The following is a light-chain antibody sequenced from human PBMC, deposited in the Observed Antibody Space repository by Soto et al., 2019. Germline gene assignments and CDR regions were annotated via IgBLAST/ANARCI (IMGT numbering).Light chain of an antibody. Sequence: QSVLTQPPSVSGAPGQRVTISCTGSSSNIGAGYDVPWYQQLPGTAPKLLIYGNSNRPSGVPDRFSGSKSGTSAPLAITGLQAEDEADYYCQSYDSSLRVFGGGTKLTVL. V-gene: IGLV1-40*01. CDR1: SSNIGAGYD. CDR2: GNS. CDR3: QSYDSSLRV. J-gene: IGLJ3*02.